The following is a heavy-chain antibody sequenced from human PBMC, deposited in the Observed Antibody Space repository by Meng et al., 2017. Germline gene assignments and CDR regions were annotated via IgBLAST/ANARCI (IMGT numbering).Heavy chain of an antibody. CDR1: GGSISSYY. CDR3: ARDVPHNYDIFTGYYNGVFDI. D-gene: IGHD3-9*01. Sequence: SETLSLTCTVSGGSISSYYWSWIRQPAGKGLEWNGRIYPSTSTNYNPSLKRRVTMSVDTSKNQFSLMLSSVTAADTAVYYFARDVPHNYDIFTGYYNGVFDIWGQGTMVTVSS. V-gene: IGHV4-4*07. J-gene: IGHJ3*02. CDR2: IYPSTST.